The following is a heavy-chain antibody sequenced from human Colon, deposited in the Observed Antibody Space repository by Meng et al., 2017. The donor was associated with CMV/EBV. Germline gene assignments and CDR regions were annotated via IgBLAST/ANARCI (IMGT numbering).Heavy chain of an antibody. Sequence: ASVKVSCKASGYTFTGYYMHWVRQAPGQGLEWMGWINPNSGGTNYAQKFQGRVTMTRDTTVNTAYLDLTSLRSADTAVYYCATLSIYDSTISDFWGQGTLVTVSS. CDR1: GYTFTGYY. D-gene: IGHD5/OR15-5a*01. CDR3: ATLSIYDSTISDF. CDR2: INPNSGGT. J-gene: IGHJ4*02. V-gene: IGHV1-2*02.